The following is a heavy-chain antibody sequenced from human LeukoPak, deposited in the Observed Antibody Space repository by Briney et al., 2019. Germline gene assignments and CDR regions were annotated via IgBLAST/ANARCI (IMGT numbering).Heavy chain of an antibody. J-gene: IGHJ5*02. D-gene: IGHD3-10*01. CDR1: GGSFSGYY. CDR3: ARGEWYYGSGSYDWFDP. CDR2: INHSGST. V-gene: IGHV4-34*01. Sequence: SETLSLTCAVYGGSFSGYYWSWIRQPPGKGLEWIGEINHSGSTNYNPSLKSRVTISVDTSKNQFSLKLSSVTAADTAVYYCARGEWYYGSGSYDWFDPWGQGTLVTVSS.